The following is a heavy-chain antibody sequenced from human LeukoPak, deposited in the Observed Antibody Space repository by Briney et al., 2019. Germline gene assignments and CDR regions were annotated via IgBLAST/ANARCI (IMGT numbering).Heavy chain of an antibody. V-gene: IGHV1-2*02. CDR3: ARDGPYPLYYDFWSGSPIYYMDV. Sequence: ASVKVSCKASGYTFTGYYMHWVRQAPGQGLEWMGWINPNSGGTNYAQKFQGRVTMTRDTSISTAYMELSRLRSDDTAVYYCARDGPYPLYYDFWSGSPIYYMDVWGKGTTVTVSS. J-gene: IGHJ6*03. CDR2: INPNSGGT. CDR1: GYTFTGYY. D-gene: IGHD3-3*01.